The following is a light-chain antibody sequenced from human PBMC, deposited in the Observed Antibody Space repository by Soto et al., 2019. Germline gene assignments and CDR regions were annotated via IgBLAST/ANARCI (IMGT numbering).Light chain of an antibody. Sequence: EIVLTQSPGTLSLSPGERATLSCSASQSVSSFSLAWYQQKPGQPPSLLIYGASSRATGIPDRFSGSGSGTDFTLTISRLEPEDFALYYCQQYGSSPITFSQGTRLEIK. CDR3: QQYGSSPIT. V-gene: IGKV3-20*01. CDR2: GAS. J-gene: IGKJ5*01. CDR1: QSVSSFS.